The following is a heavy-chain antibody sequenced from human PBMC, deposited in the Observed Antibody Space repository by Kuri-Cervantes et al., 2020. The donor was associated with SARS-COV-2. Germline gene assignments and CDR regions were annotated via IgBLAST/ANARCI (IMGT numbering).Heavy chain of an antibody. CDR1: GGSISSSSYY. Sequence: ESLKISCTVSGGSISSSSYYWGWFRQPPGKGLEWIWSNYYSGSTNYDPSLKSRVTISVDTSKNQFSLKLSSVTAADTAVYYCARGKWLSAYYYYYYGMDVWGQGTTVTVSS. V-gene: IGHV4-39*01. J-gene: IGHJ6*02. CDR2: NYYSGST. D-gene: IGHD3-22*01. CDR3: ARGKWLSAYYYYYYGMDV.